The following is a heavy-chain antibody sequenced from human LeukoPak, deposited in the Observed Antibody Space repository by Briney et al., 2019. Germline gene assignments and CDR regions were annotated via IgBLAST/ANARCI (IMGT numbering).Heavy chain of an antibody. CDR2: IYWNDDK. Sequence: SGPTLVKPTQTLTLTCTFSGFSLSTRGGGVGWIRQPPGKALEWLGLIYWNDDKRYSPSLKSRLTITKDTSKNQVVLTMTNMDPVDTATYYCPQYLYILTGYKYWGQGTLVTVSS. CDR3: PQYLYILTGYKY. J-gene: IGHJ4*02. V-gene: IGHV2-5*01. D-gene: IGHD3-9*01. CDR1: GFSLSTRGGG.